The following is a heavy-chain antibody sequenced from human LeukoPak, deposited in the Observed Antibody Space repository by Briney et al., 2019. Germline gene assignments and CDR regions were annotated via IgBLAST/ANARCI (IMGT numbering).Heavy chain of an antibody. V-gene: IGHV3-30*03. J-gene: IGHJ3*01. Sequence: GGSLRLSCAASGFTFSSYGMHWVRQAPGKGLEWVAVISYDESNKYYADSVKGRFTISRDTSKNTLFLQMNSLRAEDTALYYCARRLSLRFDAFAVWGPGTMVTVSS. D-gene: IGHD3-3*01. CDR3: ARRLSLRFDAFAV. CDR2: ISYDESNK. CDR1: GFTFSSYG.